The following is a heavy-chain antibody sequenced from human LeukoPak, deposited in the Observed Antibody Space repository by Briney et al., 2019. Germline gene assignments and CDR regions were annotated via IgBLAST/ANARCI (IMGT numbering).Heavy chain of an antibody. J-gene: IGHJ4*02. CDR1: GGSISSYY. V-gene: IGHV4-59*01. Sequence: PSETLSLTCTVSGGSISSYYWSWIRQPPGKGLEWIGYIYYSGSTNYNPSLKSRVTISVDTSKNQFSLKLSSVTAADTAVYYCARAPLVGATRTEYYYFDYWGQGTLVTVSS. D-gene: IGHD1-26*01. CDR3: ARAPLVGATRTEYYYFDY. CDR2: IYYSGST.